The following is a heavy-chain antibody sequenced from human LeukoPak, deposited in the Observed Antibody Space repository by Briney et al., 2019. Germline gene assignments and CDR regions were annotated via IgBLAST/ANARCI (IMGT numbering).Heavy chain of an antibody. D-gene: IGHD4-17*01. CDR1: GFTFSSFA. Sequence: GGSLRLSCAPSGFTFSSFAMTWVRQAPGGGRGWVSSIIGGHFASYNTDSVKGRFTISRDDSKNTLYLQMNSLRAEDTALYYCTKDPNGDYVGAFDPWGPGTPVTVSS. CDR2: IIGGHFAS. J-gene: IGHJ5*02. CDR3: TKDPNGDYVGAFDP. V-gene: IGHV3-23*01.